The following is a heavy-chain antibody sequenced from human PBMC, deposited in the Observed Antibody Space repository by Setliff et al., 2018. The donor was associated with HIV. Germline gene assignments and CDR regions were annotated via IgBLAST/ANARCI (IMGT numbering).Heavy chain of an antibody. CDR3: ARDVEHMMDV. CDR1: GYTFTTYG. Sequence: ASVKVSCKPSGYTFTTYGLSWVRQAPGQGLEWMGWISTYSDERSYAQNLQGRVTMTTDTSTSTAYMELRSLRFDDTAVYYCARDVEHMMDVWGQGATVTVSS. CDR2: ISTYSDER. J-gene: IGHJ6*02. V-gene: IGHV1-18*01.